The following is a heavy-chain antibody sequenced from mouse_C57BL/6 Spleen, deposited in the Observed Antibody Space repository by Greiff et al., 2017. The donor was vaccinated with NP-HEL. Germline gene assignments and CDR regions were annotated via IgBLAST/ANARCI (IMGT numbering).Heavy chain of an antibody. CDR3: ARSEPYGNTFFAY. J-gene: IGHJ2*01. CDR2: IDPSDSYT. CDR1: GYTFTSYW. V-gene: IGHV1-69*01. D-gene: IGHD2-1*01. Sequence: QVQLQQSGAELVMPGASVKLSCKASGYTFTSYWMHWVKQRPGQGLEWIGAIDPSDSYTNYNQKFKGKSTLTVDKSSSTAYMQLSSLTSEDSAVYYCARSEPYGNTFFAYWGQGTTLTVSS.